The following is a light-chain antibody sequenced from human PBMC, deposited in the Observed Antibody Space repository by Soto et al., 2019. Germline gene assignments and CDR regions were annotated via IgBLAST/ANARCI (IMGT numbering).Light chain of an antibody. CDR3: QQSYSTPLT. J-gene: IGKJ4*01. Sequence: DIQVTQSPSSLSASVGDRVSITCRSSQTISYYLNWYQQKPGKGPKLLIYAASNLQSGVPSRFSGRGSGTDFTLTISSLQPEDSATYYCQQSYSTPLTLGGGTKVDIK. CDR1: QTISYY. V-gene: IGKV1-39*01. CDR2: AAS.